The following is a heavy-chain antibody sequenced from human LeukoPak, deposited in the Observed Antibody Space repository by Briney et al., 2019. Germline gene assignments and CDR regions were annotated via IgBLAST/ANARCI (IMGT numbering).Heavy chain of an antibody. CDR1: GFSVSSNY. Sequence: GGSLRLSCAASGFSVSSNYLTWVRQAPGKGLECVSVIYSDSNTYYADSVKGRFTISRDNSKNTLYLQMNSLRAEDTAVYYCAFYYYGSGSRFDYWGQGTLVTVSS. J-gene: IGHJ4*02. V-gene: IGHV3-66*01. CDR3: AFYYYGSGSRFDY. CDR2: IYSDSNT. D-gene: IGHD3-10*01.